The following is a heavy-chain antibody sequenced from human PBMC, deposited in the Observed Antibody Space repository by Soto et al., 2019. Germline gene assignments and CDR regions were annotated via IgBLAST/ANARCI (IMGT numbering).Heavy chain of an antibody. V-gene: IGHV4-39*01. D-gene: IGHD2-8*02. J-gene: IGHJ4*02. CDR1: GGSILDSTYY. Sequence: LSLTCTVSGGSILDSTYYWAWIRQSPGKGLEWIGTIFYSGGTFYNPSLQSRVTISVETSNNQFSLKLTSVTAADTAVYHCARLDNTGRFQSFDFWGQGIPVTVSS. CDR3: ARLDNTGRFQSFDF. CDR2: IFYSGGT.